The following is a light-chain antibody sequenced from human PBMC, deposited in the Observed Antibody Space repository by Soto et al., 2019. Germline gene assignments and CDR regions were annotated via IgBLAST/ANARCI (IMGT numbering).Light chain of an antibody. V-gene: IGKV1-39*01. CDR1: HTIANY. Sequence: EIQMTQSPSSLYASVGETVTLTCRASHTIANYLHCYRQKSGKVPEVLIYVASSFQRGVPARFTGSGYGTDFDLTIRILQPAHFATYFCQQLYDYPHPFGQGTQLEV. CDR3: QQLYDYPHP. CDR2: VAS. J-gene: IGKJ2*01.